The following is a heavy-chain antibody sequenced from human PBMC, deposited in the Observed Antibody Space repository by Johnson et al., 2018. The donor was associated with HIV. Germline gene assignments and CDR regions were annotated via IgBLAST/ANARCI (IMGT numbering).Heavy chain of an antibody. D-gene: IGHD5-24*01. Sequence: MQLVESGGGLVQPGGSLRLSCAASGFSSSRYAMHWIRQATGKGLEWVSGIGTTGDTYYPGSVKGRFTISRDNSKNTLYLQMNSLRAEDTAVYYCARALEGDAFDIWGQGTMVTVSS. CDR1: GFSSSRYA. V-gene: IGHV3-13*01. CDR2: IGTTGDT. CDR3: ARALEGDAFDI. J-gene: IGHJ3*02.